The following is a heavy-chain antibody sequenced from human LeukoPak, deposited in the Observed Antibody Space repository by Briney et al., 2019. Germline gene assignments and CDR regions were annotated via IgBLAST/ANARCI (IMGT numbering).Heavy chain of an antibody. V-gene: IGHV3-30*02. CDR1: GFSFNSIN. CDR2: IRYDGSDK. CDR3: AKAYNSGFDY. J-gene: IGHJ4*02. Sequence: PGGSLRLSCAASGFSFNSINMHWVRQAPGKGLEWVAFIRYDGSDKYFADSVKGRFTISRDNSKNTLYLQMNSLRVEDTAVYYCAKAYNSGFDYWGQGALVTVSS. D-gene: IGHD1-1*01.